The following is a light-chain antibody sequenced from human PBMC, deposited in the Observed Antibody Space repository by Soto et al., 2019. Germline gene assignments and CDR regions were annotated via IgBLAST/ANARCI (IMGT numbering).Light chain of an antibody. CDR2: GTS. V-gene: IGKV3-20*01. CDR3: QQYVSWT. J-gene: IGKJ1*01. Sequence: EIVLTQSPGTLSVSPGERATLSCRASQTISSNYLAWYQQKPGQAPSLLIYGTSSRATGIPDRFSGSGSGTAFHLTISRLEPEDHAIYYCQQYVSWTFGQGTKVEIK. CDR1: QTISSNY.